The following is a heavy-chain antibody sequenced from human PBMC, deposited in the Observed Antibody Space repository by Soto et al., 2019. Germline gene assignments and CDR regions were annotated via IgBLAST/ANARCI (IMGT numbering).Heavy chain of an antibody. CDR2: VYHTGTT. CDR3: ARVPKGGFDP. CDR1: GYSISRGYF. D-gene: IGHD3-16*01. V-gene: IGHV4-38-2*01. J-gene: IGHJ5*02. Sequence: PSETLSLTCAVSGYSISRGYFWAWIRQPPGKGLEWIGNVYHTGTTYYNPSLKSRVTISVDTSKNQFSLNLNFVTAADTALYYCARVPKGGFDPWGQGTLVTVSS.